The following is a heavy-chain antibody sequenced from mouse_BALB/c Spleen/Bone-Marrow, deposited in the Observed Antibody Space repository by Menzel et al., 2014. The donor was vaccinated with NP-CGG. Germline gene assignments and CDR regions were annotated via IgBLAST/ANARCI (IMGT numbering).Heavy chain of an antibody. Sequence: EVKLVESGGGLVQPKGSLKLSCAASGFTFNTYAMNWVRQAPGKGSEWVARIRSKSNNYATYYADSVKDRFTISRDDSQSMLYLQMNNLKTEDTAMYYCVRGDGDYWGQGTTLTVSS. CDR1: GFTFNTYA. V-gene: IGHV10-1*02. J-gene: IGHJ2*01. D-gene: IGHD3-3*01. CDR3: VRGDGDY. CDR2: IRSKSNNYAT.